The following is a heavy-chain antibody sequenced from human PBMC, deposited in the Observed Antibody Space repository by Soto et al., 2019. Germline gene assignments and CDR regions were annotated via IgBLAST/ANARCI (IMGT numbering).Heavy chain of an antibody. CDR3: APIVVVINGAAFDI. CDR1: GFTFSSYS. D-gene: IGHD3-22*01. J-gene: IGHJ3*02. Sequence: PGWSLRLSCAASGFTFSSYSMNWVRQAPGKGLEWVSSISSSSSYIYYADSVKGRFTISRDNAKNSLYLQMNSLRAEDTAVYYCAPIVVVINGAAFDIWGQGTMVTGSS. CDR2: ISSSSSYI. V-gene: IGHV3-21*01.